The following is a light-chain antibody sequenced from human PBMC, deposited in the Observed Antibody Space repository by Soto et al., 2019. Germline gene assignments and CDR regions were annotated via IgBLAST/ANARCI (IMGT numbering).Light chain of an antibody. CDR3: YSYAGSYIYYV. J-gene: IGLJ1*01. CDR1: SSDVGNYNL. V-gene: IGLV2-23*02. Sequence: QSVLTQPASVSGSPGQSIAISCTGTSSDVGNYNLVSWYQQHPGKAPRLMIFEVNKRPPGVSDRFSGSKSGNTASLTISGLQADDEADYYCYSYAGSYIYYVFGAGTKVTVL. CDR2: EVN.